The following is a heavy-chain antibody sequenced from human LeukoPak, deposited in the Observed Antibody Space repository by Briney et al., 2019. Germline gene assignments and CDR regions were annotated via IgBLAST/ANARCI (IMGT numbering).Heavy chain of an antibody. CDR3: AKDAVGGSCVRYFDY. D-gene: IGHD2-15*01. CDR1: GFTFSSYA. CDR2: ISGSGRST. J-gene: IGHJ4*02. V-gene: IGHV3-23*01. Sequence: PGGSLRLSCAASGFTFSSYALSWVRQAPGKGLEWVSTISGSGRSTYYADSVKGRFTISRDNSKNTLYLQMNSLRAEDTAVYYCAKDAVGGSCVRYFDYWGQGTLVTVSS.